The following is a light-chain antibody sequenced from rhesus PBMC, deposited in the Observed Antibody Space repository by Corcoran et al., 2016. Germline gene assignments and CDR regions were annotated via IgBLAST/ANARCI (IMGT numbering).Light chain of an antibody. CDR2: AAS. J-gene: IGKJ3*01. V-gene: IGKV1-28*01. CDR1: QGISSY. CDR3: LQHNSYPPT. Sequence: DIQMTQSPSSLSASVGDTVTITCRASQGISSYLNWFPPQPGNAPKALIYAASSLESGVPSRFSGSGSETEFTLTISSLQPEDFAAYYCLQHNSYPPTFGPGTKLDIK.